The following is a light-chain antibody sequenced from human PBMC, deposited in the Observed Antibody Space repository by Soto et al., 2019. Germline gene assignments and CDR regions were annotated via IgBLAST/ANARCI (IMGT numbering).Light chain of an antibody. J-gene: IGKJ5*01. V-gene: IGKV3-11*01. CDR2: DAS. CDR3: QQRNIWPLT. CDR1: QSVSSY. Sequence: EVVLTQSPATLSLSPGDRATLSCRASQSVSSYFAWYQQKPGQAPRLLIYDASNRATGIPARFSGSGSGTDFTLTISSLEAEDFAVYYCQQRNIWPLTFGQGTRLEIK.